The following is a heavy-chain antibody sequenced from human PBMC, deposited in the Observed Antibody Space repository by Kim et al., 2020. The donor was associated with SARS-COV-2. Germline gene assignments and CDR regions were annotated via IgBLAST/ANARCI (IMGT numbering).Heavy chain of an antibody. CDR2: ISAYNGNT. V-gene: IGHV1-18*04. CDR3: ARVGEYCSSTSCYPEGGDWFDP. CDR1: GYTFTSYG. D-gene: IGHD2-2*01. Sequence: ASVKVSCKASGYTFTSYGISWVRQAPGQGLEWTGWISAYNGNTNYAQKLQGRVTMTTDTSTSTAYMELRSLRSDDTAMYYCARVGEYCSSTSCYPEGGDWFDPWGQGTLVAVSS. J-gene: IGHJ5*02.